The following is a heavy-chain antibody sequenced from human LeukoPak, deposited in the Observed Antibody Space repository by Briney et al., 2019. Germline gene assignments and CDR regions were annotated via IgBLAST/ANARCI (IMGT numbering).Heavy chain of an antibody. D-gene: IGHD1-1*01. CDR1: GCIFRSSW. CDR2: ITGDGSIT. V-gene: IGHV3-74*01. CDR3: ARAPLHDEGY. Sequence: GGSLRLSCTGSGCIFRSSWMHWVRQAPGKGLVWVSRITGDGSITTYADSVKGRFTISRDNAKNTLYLQMNSLRAEDTAVYYCARAPLHDEGYWGQGTLVTVSS. J-gene: IGHJ4*02.